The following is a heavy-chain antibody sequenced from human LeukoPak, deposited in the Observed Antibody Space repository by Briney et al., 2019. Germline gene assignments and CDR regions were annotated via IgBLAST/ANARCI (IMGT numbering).Heavy chain of an antibody. CDR1: GGSISSSNW. CDR2: IYHSGST. J-gene: IGHJ4*02. V-gene: IGHV4-4*02. D-gene: IGHD6-13*01. CDR3: ARLTYSSSWYPRCFDY. Sequence: SGTLSLTCAVSGGSISSSNWWSWVRQPPGKGLEWIGEIYHSGSTNYNPSPKSRVAISVDKSKNQFSLKLSSVTAADTAVYYCARLTYSSSWYPRCFDYWGQGTLVTVSS.